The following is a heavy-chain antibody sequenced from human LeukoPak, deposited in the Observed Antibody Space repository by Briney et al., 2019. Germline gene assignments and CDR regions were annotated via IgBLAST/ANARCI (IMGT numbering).Heavy chain of an antibody. CDR1: GGSISSGDYY. CDR2: IYYSGST. J-gene: IGHJ4*02. CDR3: ARVSLAAAGPDY. Sequence: SETLSLTCTVSGGSISSGDYYWSWIRQPPGTGLEWIGYIYYSGSTYYNPSLKSRVTISVDTSKNQFSLKLSSVTAADTAVYYCARVSLAAAGPDYWGQGTLVTVSS. V-gene: IGHV4-30-4*01. D-gene: IGHD6-13*01.